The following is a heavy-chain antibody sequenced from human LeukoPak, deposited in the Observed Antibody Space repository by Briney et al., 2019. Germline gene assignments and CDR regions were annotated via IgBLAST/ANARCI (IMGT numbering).Heavy chain of an antibody. D-gene: IGHD3-10*01. CDR1: GGSISSSSDY. CDR3: ARDHAWGGFDY. J-gene: IGHJ4*02. CDR2: IYYSGST. Sequence: PSETLSLTCTVSGGSISSSSDYWGWIRQPPGKGLEWIGSIYYSGSTYYNPSLKSRVTISVDTSKNQFSLKLSSVTAADTAVYYCARDHAWGGFDYWGQGTLVTVSS. V-gene: IGHV4-39*07.